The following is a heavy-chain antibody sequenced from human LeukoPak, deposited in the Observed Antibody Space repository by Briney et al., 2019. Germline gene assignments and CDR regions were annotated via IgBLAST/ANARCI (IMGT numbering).Heavy chain of an antibody. CDR2: IKQDGSEK. Sequence: TGGSLRLSCAASGFTFSSYEMNWVRQAPGKGLEWVANIKQDGSEKYYVDSVKGRFTISRDNAKNSLYLQMKSLRAEDTAVYYCAGFWIGSGSFVDDYYMDVWGKGTTVTVSS. V-gene: IGHV3-7*01. D-gene: IGHD3-22*01. CDR3: AGFWIGSGSFVDDYYMDV. CDR1: GFTFSSYE. J-gene: IGHJ6*03.